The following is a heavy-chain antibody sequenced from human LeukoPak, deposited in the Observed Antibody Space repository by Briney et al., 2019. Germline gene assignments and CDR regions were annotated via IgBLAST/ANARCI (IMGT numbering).Heavy chain of an antibody. CDR2: IKQDGSEK. V-gene: IGHV3-7*01. CDR3: ARDYQYYDFWSGYYDYYYYMDV. Sequence: GGSLRLSCAASGFTFSTYWMSWVRQAPGKGLEWVANIKQDGSEKYYVDSVRGRFTISRDNAKNSLYLQMNSLRAEDTAVYYCARDYQYYDFWSGYYDYYYYMDVWGKGTTVTVSS. J-gene: IGHJ6*03. D-gene: IGHD3-3*01. CDR1: GFTFSTYW.